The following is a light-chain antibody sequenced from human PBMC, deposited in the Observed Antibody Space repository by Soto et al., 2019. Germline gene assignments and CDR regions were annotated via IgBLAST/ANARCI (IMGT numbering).Light chain of an antibody. CDR1: QGVGND. Sequence: DIPMTQSPSSLSASVGDGVTITCRASQGVGNDLGWYQQKPGKAPQRLIYGASFLQSGVPSRFSGSGSGTEFTLTISSLQPEDFATYFCLQHSSYPYTFGQGTQLEIK. CDR2: GAS. V-gene: IGKV1-17*01. J-gene: IGKJ2*01. CDR3: LQHSSYPYT.